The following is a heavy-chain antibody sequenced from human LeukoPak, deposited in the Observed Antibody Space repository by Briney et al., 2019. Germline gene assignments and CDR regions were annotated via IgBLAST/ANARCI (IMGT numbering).Heavy chain of an antibody. Sequence: GGSLRLSCAASGFTFSNYWMHWVRQAPGKGLVWVSRINSDGINTSYADSVKGRFTISRDNAKNTLNLQMNSLRAEDTAVYYCAKDGRYSYGSRSAYYYYMDVWGKGTTVTISS. J-gene: IGHJ6*03. V-gene: IGHV3-74*01. D-gene: IGHD5-18*01. CDR2: INSDGINT. CDR1: GFTFSNYW. CDR3: AKDGRYSYGSRSAYYYYMDV.